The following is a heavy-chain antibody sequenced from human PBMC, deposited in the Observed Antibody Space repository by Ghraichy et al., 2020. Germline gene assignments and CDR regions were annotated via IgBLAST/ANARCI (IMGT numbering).Heavy chain of an antibody. D-gene: IGHD2/OR15-2a*01. J-gene: IGHJ4*02. Sequence: SETLSLTCTVSGGSISSYYWSWIRQPPGKGLEWIGYIYYSGSTNYNPSLKSRVTISVDTSKNQFSLKLSSVTAADTAVYYCARVSNFWVSYYFDYWGQGTLVTVSS. CDR1: GGSISSYY. CDR2: IYYSGST. CDR3: ARVSNFWVSYYFDY. V-gene: IGHV4-59*01.